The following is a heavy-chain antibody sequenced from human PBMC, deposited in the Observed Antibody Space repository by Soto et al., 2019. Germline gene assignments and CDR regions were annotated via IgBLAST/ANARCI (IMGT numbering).Heavy chain of an antibody. Sequence: EVYLVESGGGLVQPGGSLRLSCAASGFTVSSNYMSWVRQAPGKGLEWVSIIYSGGDTYYADSVKGRFTISRDNSKNTLYLQMNSLRAEDTAVYYCARDVGGTYRGYFDLWGRGTLVTVSS. CDR3: ARDVGGTYRGYFDL. V-gene: IGHV3-66*01. D-gene: IGHD1-26*01. CDR2: IYSGGDT. J-gene: IGHJ2*01. CDR1: GFTVSSNY.